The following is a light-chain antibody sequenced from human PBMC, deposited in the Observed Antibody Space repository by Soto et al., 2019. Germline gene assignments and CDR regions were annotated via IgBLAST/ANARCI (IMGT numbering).Light chain of an antibody. CDR3: QQYGSSPRT. V-gene: IGKV3-20*01. CDR2: GAS. Sequence: EVVLTQSPGTLSLSPGERATLSCRASQSVRSSYLAWYQQKPSQAPRLLIYGASSRATGIPDRFSGSGSGTDFTLTINRLEPEDLAVYYCQQYGSSPRTFGQGTKVEIK. CDR1: QSVRSSY. J-gene: IGKJ1*01.